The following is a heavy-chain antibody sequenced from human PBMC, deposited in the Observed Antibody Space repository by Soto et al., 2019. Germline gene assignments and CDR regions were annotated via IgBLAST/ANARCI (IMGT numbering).Heavy chain of an antibody. D-gene: IGHD2-15*01. CDR3: ARGISRPPQRYCSGGSCYSDWFDP. CDR2: MNPNSGNT. J-gene: IGHJ5*02. V-gene: IGHV1-8*01. CDR1: GYTFTSYD. Sequence: GASVKVSCKASGYTFTSYDINWVRQATGQGLEWMGWMNPNSGNTGYAQKFQGRVTMTRNTSISTAYMELSSLRSEDTAVYYCARGISRPPQRYCSGGSCYSDWFDPWGQGTLVTVSS.